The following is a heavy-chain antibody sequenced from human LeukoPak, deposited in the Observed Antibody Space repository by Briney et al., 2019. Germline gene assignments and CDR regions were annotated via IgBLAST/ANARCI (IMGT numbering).Heavy chain of an antibody. CDR2: INPNSGGT. Sequence: ASVKVSCKASGYTFTDYYMHWVRQAPGQGPEWMGWINPNSGGTNYAQKFQGRVTMTRDTSSSTAYMELSRLRSDDTAVYYCAGGFDEYCGGDCYLWYFDYWGQGTLVTVSS. D-gene: IGHD2-21*02. CDR1: GYTFTDYY. CDR3: AGGFDEYCGGDCYLWYFDY. J-gene: IGHJ4*02. V-gene: IGHV1-2*02.